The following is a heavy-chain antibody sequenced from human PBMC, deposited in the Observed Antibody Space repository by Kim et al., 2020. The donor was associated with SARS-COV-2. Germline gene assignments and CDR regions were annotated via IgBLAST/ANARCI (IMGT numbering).Heavy chain of an antibody. D-gene: IGHD3-3*01. CDR2: LYFGGTT. V-gene: IGHV4-39*01. Sequence: SETLSLTCNVSGASVITSQYYWAWSRQPPGKGLEWIASLYFGGTTFYNSALKSRLTISADASKSQISLTLTSVTVADTAVYYCARRRYDYWSASADEFDYWGQGTLVTVSS. CDR1: GASVITSQYY. J-gene: IGHJ4*02. CDR3: ARRRYDYWSASADEFDY.